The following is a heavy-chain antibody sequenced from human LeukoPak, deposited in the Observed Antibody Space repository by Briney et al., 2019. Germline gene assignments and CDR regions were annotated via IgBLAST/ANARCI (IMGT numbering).Heavy chain of an antibody. J-gene: IGHJ6*03. Sequence: GGSLRLSCAASGFTFSSYGMHWVRQAPGKGLEWVAFIRPDGDNKYYADSVKGRFTISRDNSKNTLYLQMNSLRAEDTAVYYCAKEIIGRYDFWSGYFYYYYYMDVWGKGTTVTVSS. CDR1: GFTFSSYG. CDR2: IRPDGDNK. CDR3: AKEIIGRYDFWSGYFYYYYYMDV. V-gene: IGHV3-30*02. D-gene: IGHD3-3*01.